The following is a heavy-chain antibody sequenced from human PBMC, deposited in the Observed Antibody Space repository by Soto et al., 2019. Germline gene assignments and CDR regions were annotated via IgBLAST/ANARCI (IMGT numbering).Heavy chain of an antibody. CDR2: ISYDGSNE. J-gene: IGHJ5*02. D-gene: IGHD2-2*01. V-gene: IGHV3-30*18. Sequence: GGSLRLSCAASGFTFRNYGMHWVRQAPGKGLEWVAVISYDGSNEYYADSVKGRFTISRDNSKNTLYVQMNSLRTEDTAVYYCAKDSARQPIEVEPAGRFDPWGQGTLVTVSS. CDR1: GFTFRNYG. CDR3: AKDSARQPIEVEPAGRFDP.